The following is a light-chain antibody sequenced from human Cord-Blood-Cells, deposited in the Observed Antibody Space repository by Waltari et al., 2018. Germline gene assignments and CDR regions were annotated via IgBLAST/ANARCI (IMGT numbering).Light chain of an antibody. CDR1: QSISSY. J-gene: IGKJ4*01. Sequence: DIQMTQSPCSLSASVGDRVTITCRASQSISSYFNWYQQKPGKAPKLLIYAASSLQSGVPSRFSGSGSGTDFTLTISSLQPEDFATYYCQQSYSTPHTFGGGTKVEIK. CDR2: AAS. V-gene: IGKV1-39*01. CDR3: QQSYSTPHT.